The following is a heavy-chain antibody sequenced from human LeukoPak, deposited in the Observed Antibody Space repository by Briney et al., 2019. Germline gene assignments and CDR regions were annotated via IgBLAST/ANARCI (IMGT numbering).Heavy chain of an antibody. J-gene: IGHJ4*02. CDR1: GYTFTSYD. D-gene: IGHD3-22*01. CDR2: MNPNSGNT. CDR3: ARGEGRDYYDSSGPDY. Sequence: ASVKVSCKASGYTFTSYDINWVRQATGQGLEWMGWMNPNSGNTGYAQKFQGRVTMTRNTSISTAYMELSSLRSEDTAVYYCARGEGRDYYDSSGPDYWGQGTLVTVSS. V-gene: IGHV1-8*02.